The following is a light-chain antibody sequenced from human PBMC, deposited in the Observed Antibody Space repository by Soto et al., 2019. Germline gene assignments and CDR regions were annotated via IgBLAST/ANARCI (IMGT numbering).Light chain of an antibody. J-gene: IGKJ1*01. CDR3: QHLHSFPYT. CDR2: AAY. Sequence: IQLTQSPSSLSASVGDRVTITCRASQAISSYLAWYQQKPGKAPKLLIYAAYTLQSGVPTRFSGSGSGTDFTLTISSLQPEDFAHYYCQHLHSFPYTFGQGTKVDIK. V-gene: IGKV1-9*01. CDR1: QAISSY.